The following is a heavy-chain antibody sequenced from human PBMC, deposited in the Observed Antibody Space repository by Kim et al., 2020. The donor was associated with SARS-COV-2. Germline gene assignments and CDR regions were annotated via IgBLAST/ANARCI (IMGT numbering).Heavy chain of an antibody. CDR1: GGSISSSGYY. J-gene: IGHJ6*01. Sequence: SETLSLTCTVSGGSISSSGYYWGWIRQPPGKGLEWIGSIYYTGNTYYYPSLKSRVTISVDTSKNQFSLKLNAVTAADTAVYYCARPVLGLLDGFYY. CDR3: ARPVLGLLDGFYY. V-gene: IGHV4-39*01. D-gene: IGHD3-3*01. CDR2: IYYTGNT.